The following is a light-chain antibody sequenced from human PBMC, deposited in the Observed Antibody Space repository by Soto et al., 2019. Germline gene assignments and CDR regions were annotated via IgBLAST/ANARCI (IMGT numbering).Light chain of an antibody. Sequence: DIVLTQSPATLSLSPGESATLSCRASQSVSSYLAWYQQKPGQAPRLLIYDASNRATGIPARFSGSGSGTDFTLTISSLEPEDFAVYYCQHRRNWPLTFGGGTKVEI. V-gene: IGKV3-11*01. J-gene: IGKJ4*01. CDR2: DAS. CDR3: QHRRNWPLT. CDR1: QSVSSY.